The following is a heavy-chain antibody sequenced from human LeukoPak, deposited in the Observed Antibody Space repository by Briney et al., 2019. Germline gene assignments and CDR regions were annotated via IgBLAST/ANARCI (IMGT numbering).Heavy chain of an antibody. V-gene: IGHV4-59*01. CDR2: IYYSGSA. J-gene: IGHJ5*02. CDR3: AREYNGGAPNWFDP. Sequence: SETLSLTCTVSGGSISSYYWSWIRQPPGKGLEWIGYIYYSGSANYNLSLKSRVTISVDTSKNQSSLKLSSVTAADTAVYYCAREYNGGAPNWFDPWGQGTLVTVSS. D-gene: IGHD3-16*01. CDR1: GGSISSYY.